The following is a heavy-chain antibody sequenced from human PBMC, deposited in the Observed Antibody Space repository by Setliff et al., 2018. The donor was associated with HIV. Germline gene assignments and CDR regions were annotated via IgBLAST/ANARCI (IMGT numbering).Heavy chain of an antibody. J-gene: IGHJ4*02. CDR2: SYISGST. V-gene: IGHV4-4*07. Sequence: SETLSLTCTVSGGSTSNYHWSWIRQPAGKGLEWIGRSYISGSTNYNPSLKSRVTISIDTSKSQFSLKLTSVAAADTAVYYCARDSGGYNYGFAVGSFDYWGQGALVTVSS. D-gene: IGHD5-18*01. CDR1: GGSTSNYH. CDR3: ARDSGGYNYGFAVGSFDY.